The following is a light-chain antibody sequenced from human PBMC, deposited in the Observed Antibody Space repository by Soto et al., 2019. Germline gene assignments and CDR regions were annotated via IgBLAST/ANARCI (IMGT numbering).Light chain of an antibody. CDR2: EVN. CDR3: SSHAAINV. CDR1: SRDVGGYNY. V-gene: IGLV2-8*01. J-gene: IGLJ1*01. Sequence: QSALTQPPSASGSPGQSVTISCTGSSRDVGGYNYVSWYQHHPGKAPKLIIFEVNQRPSGVPNRFSGSKSGNTASLTVSGLHAEDEADYYCSSHAAINVFGTGTKVTVL.